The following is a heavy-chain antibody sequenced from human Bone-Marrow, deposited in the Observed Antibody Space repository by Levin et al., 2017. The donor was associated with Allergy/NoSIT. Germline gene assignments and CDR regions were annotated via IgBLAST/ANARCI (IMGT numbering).Heavy chain of an antibody. J-gene: IGHJ4*02. CDR1: GFTFSSDV. D-gene: IGHD2-15*01. CDR2: ISGSGGTT. Sequence: GGSLRLSCAASGFTFSSDVMSWVRQAPGKGLEWVSGISGSGGTTYYADSVKGRFTISRDNSKNTLYLQMNSLRAEDTAVYYCAKGSYCSAGTCYSRLGYWGQGTLVTVSS. V-gene: IGHV3-23*01. CDR3: AKGSYCSAGTCYSRLGY.